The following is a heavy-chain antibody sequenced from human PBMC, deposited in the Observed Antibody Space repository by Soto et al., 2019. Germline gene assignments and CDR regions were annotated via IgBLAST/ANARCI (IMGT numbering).Heavy chain of an antibody. D-gene: IGHD1-26*01. V-gene: IGHV1-69*01. J-gene: IGHJ4*02. CDR2: IIPIFGTA. CDR3: ARDGGRHSGGIDY. Sequence: QVQLVQSGAEVKKPGSSVKVSCKASGGTFSSYSINWVRQAPGQGLEWMGEIIPIFGTANYAQKFQGRVTITADESTSPAYMELSSLRSEDTAVYYCARDGGRHSGGIDYWGQGPLVTVSS. CDR1: GGTFSSYS.